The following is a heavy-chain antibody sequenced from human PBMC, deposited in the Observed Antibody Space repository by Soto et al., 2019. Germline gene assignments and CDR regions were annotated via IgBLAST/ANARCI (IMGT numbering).Heavy chain of an antibody. CDR1: GFTFSSYA. Sequence: QVQLVESGGGVVQPGRSLRLSCAASGFTFSSYAMHWVRQAPGKGLEWVAVISYDGSNKYYADSVKGRFTISRDNSKNTLYLQMNSLRAEDTAVYYCARDPYYYGSGAFDYWGQGTLVTVSS. V-gene: IGHV3-30-3*01. D-gene: IGHD3-10*01. CDR3: ARDPYYYGSGAFDY. CDR2: ISYDGSNK. J-gene: IGHJ4*02.